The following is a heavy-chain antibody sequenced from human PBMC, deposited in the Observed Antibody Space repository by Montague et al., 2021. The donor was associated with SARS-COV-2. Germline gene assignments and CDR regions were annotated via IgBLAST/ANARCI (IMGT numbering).Heavy chain of an antibody. CDR1: GGSISSYY. J-gene: IGHJ4*02. CDR3: ARVTRGYLYGMGVSAHLDY. CDR2: IYYSGST. Sequence: SETLSLTCTVSGGSISSYYWSWIRQPPGKGLEWIGYIYYSGSTNYNPSLKSRVTISVDTSKNQFSLKLSSVTAADTAVYYCARVTRGYLYGMGVSAHLDYWGQGTLVTVSS. V-gene: IGHV4-59*01. D-gene: IGHD2/OR15-2a*01.